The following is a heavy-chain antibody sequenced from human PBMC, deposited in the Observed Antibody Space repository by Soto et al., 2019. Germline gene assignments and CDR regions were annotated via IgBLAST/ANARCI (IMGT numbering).Heavy chain of an antibody. J-gene: IGHJ5*02. Sequence: ASVKVSCKASGYPFTSYYLLWVRQAPGQGLEWMGWINPSSRTTKTAQQFQGRLAMTRDTSINTAYMELSGLKSDDTAIYYCQSFSSFSAHDGADLWGPGPLVTVSS. CDR1: GYPFTSYY. CDR3: QSFSSFSAHDGADL. D-gene: IGHD5-12*01. CDR2: INPSSRTT. V-gene: IGHV1-2*02.